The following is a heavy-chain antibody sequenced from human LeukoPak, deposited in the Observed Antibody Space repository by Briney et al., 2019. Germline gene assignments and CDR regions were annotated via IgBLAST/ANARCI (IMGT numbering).Heavy chain of an antibody. Sequence: GGSLRLSCAASGFTFDDYSMSWVRQAPGKGLEWVSGINWNGGSTGYADSVKGRFTISRDNAKNSLYLQMNSLRAEDTALYYCARGYYYDSSGYYYGHAYWGQGTLVTVFS. J-gene: IGHJ4*02. CDR3: ARGYYYDSSGYYYGHAY. CDR2: INWNGGST. CDR1: GFTFDDYS. V-gene: IGHV3-20*04. D-gene: IGHD3-22*01.